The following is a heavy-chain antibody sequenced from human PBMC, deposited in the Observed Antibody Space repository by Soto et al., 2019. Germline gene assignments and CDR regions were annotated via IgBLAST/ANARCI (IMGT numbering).Heavy chain of an antibody. CDR3: ARDMVITMIVVAAAPIDY. CDR2: ISYDGSNK. Sequence: QVQLVESGGGVVQPGRSLRLSCAASGFTFSSYAMHWVRQAPGKGLEWVAVISYDGSNKYYADSVKGRFTISRDNSKNTLYLQMNSLRAEDTAVYYCARDMVITMIVVAAAPIDYWGQGTLVTVSS. CDR1: GFTFSSYA. V-gene: IGHV3-30-3*01. J-gene: IGHJ4*02. D-gene: IGHD3-22*01.